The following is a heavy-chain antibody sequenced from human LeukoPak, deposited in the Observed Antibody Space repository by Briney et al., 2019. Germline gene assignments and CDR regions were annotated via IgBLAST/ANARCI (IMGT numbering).Heavy chain of an antibody. CDR3: ARDLGVGATSPMYYFDY. CDR1: GGTFSGYT. J-gene: IGHJ4*02. D-gene: IGHD1-26*01. Sequence: GASVKVSCKASGGTFSGYTISWVRQAPGQGLEWMGRIIPILGIANYAQKFQGRVTITADKSTSTAYMELSSLRSEDTAVYYCARDLGVGATSPMYYFDYWGQGTLVTVSS. CDR2: IIPILGIA. V-gene: IGHV1-69*04.